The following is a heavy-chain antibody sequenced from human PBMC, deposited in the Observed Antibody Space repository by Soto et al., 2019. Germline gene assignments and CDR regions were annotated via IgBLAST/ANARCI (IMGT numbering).Heavy chain of an antibody. V-gene: IGHV3-30-3*01. D-gene: IGHD1-26*01. J-gene: IGHJ5*02. Sequence: GGSLRLSCAASGFTFSSYAVHWVRQAPGKGLEWVAVISYDGSNKYYADSVKGRFTISRDNSKNTLYLQMNSLRAEDTAVYYCARQVGANHWGQGTLVTVSS. CDR1: GFTFSSYA. CDR3: ARQVGANH. CDR2: ISYDGSNK.